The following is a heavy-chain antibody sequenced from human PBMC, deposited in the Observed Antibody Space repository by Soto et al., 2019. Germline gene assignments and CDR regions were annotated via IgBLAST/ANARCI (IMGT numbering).Heavy chain of an antibody. J-gene: IGHJ4*02. CDR3: AREESYGHPFDY. CDR2: IYYSGST. D-gene: IGHD5-18*01. Sequence: KPSETLSLTCTVSGGSISSYYWSWIRQPPGKGLEWIGYIYYSGSTNYNPSLKSRVTISVDTSKNQFSLKLSSVTAADTAVYYCAREESYGHPFDYWGQGTLVTVSS. CDR1: GGSISSYY. V-gene: IGHV4-59*01.